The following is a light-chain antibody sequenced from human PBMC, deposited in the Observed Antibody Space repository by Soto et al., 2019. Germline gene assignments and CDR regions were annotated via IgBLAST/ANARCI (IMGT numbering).Light chain of an antibody. J-gene: IGLJ1*01. CDR3: SSYTSSSTLV. CDR1: SSDVGGYNY. CDR2: DVS. Sequence: QSVLTQPASVSGSPGQSITISCTGTSSDVGGYNYVSWYQQHPGKAHKLMIYDVSNRPSGVSNRFSGSKSGNTASLTISGFQAEDEADYYCSSYTSSSTLVFGTGTKVTVL. V-gene: IGLV2-14*01.